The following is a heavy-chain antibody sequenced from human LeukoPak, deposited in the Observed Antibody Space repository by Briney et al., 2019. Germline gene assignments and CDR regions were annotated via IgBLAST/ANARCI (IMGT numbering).Heavy chain of an antibody. D-gene: IGHD2-15*01. J-gene: IGHJ3*02. V-gene: IGHV3-74*03. CDR3: ARSKSWYSTDALDI. CDR1: GFTFSSHW. CDR2: INGDGSNT. Sequence: GGSLRLSCAASGFTFSSHWMHWVRRAPGKGLVWVSRINGDGSNTTYADSVKGRFTISRDNAKNTLYLQMNSLRAEDTAVYHCARSKSWYSTDALDIWGQGTMVTVSS.